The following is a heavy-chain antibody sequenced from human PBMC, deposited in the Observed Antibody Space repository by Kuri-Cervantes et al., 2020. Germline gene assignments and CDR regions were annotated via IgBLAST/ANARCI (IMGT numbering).Heavy chain of an antibody. D-gene: IGHD7-27*01. CDR1: GFTFSSYG. Sequence: GGSLRLSCAASGFTFSSYGMHWVRQAPGKGLEWVAVISYDGSNKYYADSVKGRFTISRDNSKNTLYLQMNSLRVEDTAVYYCARGLGQLGTSFDYWGQGTLVTVSS. CDR3: ARGLGQLGTSFDY. CDR2: ISYDGSNK. J-gene: IGHJ4*02. V-gene: IGHV3-30*03.